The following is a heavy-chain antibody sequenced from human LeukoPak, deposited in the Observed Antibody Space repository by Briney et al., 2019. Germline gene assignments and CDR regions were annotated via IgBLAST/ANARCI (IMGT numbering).Heavy chain of an antibody. CDR2: IFYSGST. D-gene: IGHD6-13*01. CDR1: GDSIGSSSYF. Sequence: PSETLSLTCSVSGDSIGSSSYFWGWIRRPPGRGLEWIGHIFYSGSTYYNPSLKSRVTISVDTSANQFSLRLSSVTATDTATYYCARRGITYSTSFFHSRGQGRLVVVSS. J-gene: IGHJ4*02. CDR3: ARRGITYSTSFFHS. V-gene: IGHV4-39*01.